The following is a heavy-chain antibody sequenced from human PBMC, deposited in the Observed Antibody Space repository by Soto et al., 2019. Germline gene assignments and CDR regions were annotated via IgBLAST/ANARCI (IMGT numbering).Heavy chain of an antibody. D-gene: IGHD1-20*01. CDR2: IHTSGTT. V-gene: IGHV4-4*07. CDR3: AKEHNFAP. Sequence: LRWSVSGGTSIGYGGNWIRQPAGKGLEWLGRIHTSGTTYYNPALKSRVTMSVDTSKNQFSVKLRSVTAADTAVYYCAKEHNFAPLGPRTLVTAPQ. J-gene: IGHJ5*02. CDR1: GGTSIGYG.